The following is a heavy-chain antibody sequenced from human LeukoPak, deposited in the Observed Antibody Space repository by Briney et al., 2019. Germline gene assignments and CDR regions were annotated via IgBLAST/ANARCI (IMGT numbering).Heavy chain of an antibody. V-gene: IGHV4-61*02. Sequence: SQTLSLTCTVSGGSISSGSYYWSWIRQPAGKGLEWIGRIYTSGSTNYNPSLKSRVTISVDTSKNQFSLKLSSVTAADTAVYYCARICCSSTSCYYFDYWGQGTLVTVSS. CDR1: GGSISSGSYY. J-gene: IGHJ4*02. D-gene: IGHD2-2*01. CDR3: ARICCSSTSCYYFDY. CDR2: IYTSGST.